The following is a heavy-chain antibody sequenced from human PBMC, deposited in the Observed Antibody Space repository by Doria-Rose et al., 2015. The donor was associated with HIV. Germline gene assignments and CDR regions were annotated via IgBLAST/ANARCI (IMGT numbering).Heavy chain of an antibody. D-gene: IGHD6-13*01. V-gene: IGHV2-26*01. CDR1: GVSLSSPGMG. CDR2: IFSDDER. J-gene: IGHJ4*02. CDR3: ARIKSSRWYHKYYFDF. Sequence: ESGPVLVKPTETLTLTCTVSGVSLSSPGMGVSWIRQPPGKALEWPANIFSDDERSYKTSLKSRLTISRGISNSQVVIAMTDRDPVDTATDYCARIKSSRWYHKYYFDFWGQGTLVIVSA.